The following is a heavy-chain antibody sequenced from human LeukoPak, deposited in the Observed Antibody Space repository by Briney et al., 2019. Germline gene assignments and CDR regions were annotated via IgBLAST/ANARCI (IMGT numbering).Heavy chain of an antibody. V-gene: IGHV1-18*01. D-gene: IGHD5-18*01. CDR3: ARTTEGGYTYGYFYYYYMDV. Sequence: ASVKVSCKASGYIFTNYGISWVRQAPGQGLEWLGWISAYNGHTNYAQKFQGRVTMTTETSTDTAYMELRSLRSDDTAVYYCARTTEGGYTYGYFYYYYMDVWGKGTTVTISS. J-gene: IGHJ6*03. CDR1: GYIFTNYG. CDR2: ISAYNGHT.